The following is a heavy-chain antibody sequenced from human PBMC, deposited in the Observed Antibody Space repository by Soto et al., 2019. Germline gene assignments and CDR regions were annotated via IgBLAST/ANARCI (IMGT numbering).Heavy chain of an antibody. CDR3: AREGPAPYYYSGMDV. J-gene: IGHJ6*02. V-gene: IGHV1-18*01. Sequence: QVQLVQSGGEVKKPGASVKVSCKTSGYSFTTYGISWVRQAPGQGLEWMGWISGYNGNTNYAQKFQGSVTMTTDTSTSTAYMERRSLRSDDTAVYYCAREGPAPYYYSGMDVWGQGTTVTVSS. CDR2: ISGYNGNT. CDR1: GYSFTTYG.